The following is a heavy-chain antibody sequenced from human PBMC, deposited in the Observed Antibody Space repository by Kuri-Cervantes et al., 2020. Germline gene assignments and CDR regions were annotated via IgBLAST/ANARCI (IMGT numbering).Heavy chain of an antibody. CDR2: IHHGGST. D-gene: IGHD3-10*01. J-gene: IGHJ6*03. CDR3: ARTPARVTMVQGVINYYYYMDV. CDR1: GGSISSGDYY. V-gene: IGHV4-61*08. Sequence: SETLSLTCTVSGGSISSGDYYWSWIRQPPGKGLEWIGYIHHGGSTNYNPSLKSRVTISVDTSKNQFSLKLSSVTAADTAVYYCARTPARVTMVQGVINYYYYMDVWGKGTTVTVSS.